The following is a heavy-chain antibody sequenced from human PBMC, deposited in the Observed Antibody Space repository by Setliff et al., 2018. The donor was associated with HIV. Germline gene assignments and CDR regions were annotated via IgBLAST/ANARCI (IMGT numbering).Heavy chain of an antibody. Sequence: SETLSLTCTVSGGSISDTRYYWGWVRRPPGKGLEWIGNILYGGTTFYNPSLRSRVTVSIDTTKTQFSLKMSSVTAADTAVYYCARPQLGLGGGSHFDYWGQGILVTVSS. CDR1: GGSISDTRYY. D-gene: IGHD1-1*01. V-gene: IGHV4-39*01. CDR3: ARPQLGLGGGSHFDY. J-gene: IGHJ4*02. CDR2: ILYGGTT.